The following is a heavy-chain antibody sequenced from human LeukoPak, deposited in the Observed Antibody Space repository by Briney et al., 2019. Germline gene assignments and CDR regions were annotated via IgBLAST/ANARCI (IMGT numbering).Heavy chain of an antibody. D-gene: IGHD6-13*01. J-gene: IGHJ4*02. Sequence: GGSLRLSCAASGFTFSSYWMSWVRQAPGKGLEWVANIKQDGSEKYYVDSVKGRFTISRDNAKNLLYLQMNSLRAEDTAVYYCARDGSSSWPRDYFDYWGQGTLVTVSS. CDR3: ARDGSSSWPRDYFDY. CDR1: GFTFSSYW. V-gene: IGHV3-7*01. CDR2: IKQDGSEK.